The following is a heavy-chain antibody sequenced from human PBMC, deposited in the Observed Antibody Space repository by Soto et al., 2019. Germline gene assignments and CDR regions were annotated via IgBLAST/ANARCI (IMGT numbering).Heavy chain of an antibody. Sequence: SQTLSLPCVISGDSVSSSSVAWNWVRQSPSRGLEWLGRTYYRSRWYSDFAMSVRGRIVINADTSKNQFSLQLNSVTPEDTAVYFCARSEEDSDYYYYGLDVWGQGTTVTVSS. V-gene: IGHV6-1*01. CDR2: TYYRSRWYS. D-gene: IGHD2-15*01. CDR1: GDSVSSSSVA. J-gene: IGHJ6*02. CDR3: ARSEEDSDYYYYGLDV.